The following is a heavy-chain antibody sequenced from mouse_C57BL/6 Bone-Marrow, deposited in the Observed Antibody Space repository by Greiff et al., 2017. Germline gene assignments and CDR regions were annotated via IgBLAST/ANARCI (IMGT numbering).Heavy chain of an antibody. CDR1: GYTFTSYG. D-gene: IGHD2-3*01. Sequence: QVQLQQSGAELARPGASVQLSCKASGYTFTSYGISWVKQRTGQGLEWIGEIYPRSGNTYYNEKFKGKATLTADKSSSTAYMELRSLTSEDSAVYFCARGGWLLREGWYFDVWGTGTTVTVSS. V-gene: IGHV1-81*01. CDR2: IYPRSGNT. J-gene: IGHJ1*03. CDR3: ARGGWLLREGWYFDV.